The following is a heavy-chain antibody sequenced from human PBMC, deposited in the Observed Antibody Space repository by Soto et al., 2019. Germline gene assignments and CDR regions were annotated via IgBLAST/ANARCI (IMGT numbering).Heavy chain of an antibody. Sequence: GASVKVSCKASGYTFTYRYLHWVRQAPGQALEWMGWITPFNGNTNYAQKFQDRVTITRDRSMSTAYMELSSLRSEDTAMYYCASSRIVVVPAAQQLPYFDYWGQGTLVTVSS. D-gene: IGHD2-2*01. CDR3: ASSRIVVVPAAQQLPYFDY. CDR1: GYTFTYRY. J-gene: IGHJ4*02. V-gene: IGHV1-45*02. CDR2: ITPFNGNT.